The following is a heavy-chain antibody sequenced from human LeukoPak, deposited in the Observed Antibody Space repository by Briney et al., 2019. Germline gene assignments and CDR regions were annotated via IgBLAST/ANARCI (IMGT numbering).Heavy chain of an antibody. CDR2: IRYDGSNK. J-gene: IGHJ4*02. CDR3: ARADWDTAMIDY. D-gene: IGHD5-18*01. Sequence: PGGSLRLSCAASGFTFSSYGMHWVRQAPGKGLEWVAFIRYDGSNKYYADSVKGRFTISRDNSKNTLYLRMNSLRAEDTAVYYCARADWDTAMIDYWGQGTLVTVSS. V-gene: IGHV3-30*02. CDR1: GFTFSSYG.